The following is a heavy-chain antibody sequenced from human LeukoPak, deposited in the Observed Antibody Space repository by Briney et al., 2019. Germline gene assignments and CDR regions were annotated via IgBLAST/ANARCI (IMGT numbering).Heavy chain of an antibody. Sequence: GRSLRLSCAASGFIFSSYAMHWVRQAPGKGPEWVAIIWYDGSNKYYADSVKGRFTISRDNSKNTLYLQMNSLRAEDTAVYYCARDSRNRGQQLPNYWGQGTLVTVSS. V-gene: IGHV3-33*01. CDR2: IWYDGSNK. CDR1: GFIFSSYA. J-gene: IGHJ4*02. CDR3: ARDSRNRGQQLPNY. D-gene: IGHD6-13*01.